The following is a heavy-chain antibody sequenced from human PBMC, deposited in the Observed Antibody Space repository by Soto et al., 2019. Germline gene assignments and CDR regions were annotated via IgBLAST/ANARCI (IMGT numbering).Heavy chain of an antibody. J-gene: IGHJ4*02. CDR2: ISGSGGST. D-gene: IGHD3-9*01. CDR3: AKDSTYDILTGYYRGPNYFDY. V-gene: IGHV3-23*01. CDR1: GFTFSSYA. Sequence: EVQLLESGGGLVQPGGSLRLSCAASGFTFSSYAMSWVRQAPGKGLEWVSAISGSGGSTYYADSVKGRFTISRDNSKNTLYLQMNSLRAEDTAVYYCAKDSTYDILTGYYRGPNYFDYWGQGTLVTVSS.